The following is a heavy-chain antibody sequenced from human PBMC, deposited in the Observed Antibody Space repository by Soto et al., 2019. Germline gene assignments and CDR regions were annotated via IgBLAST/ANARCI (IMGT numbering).Heavy chain of an antibody. V-gene: IGHV1-46*03. CDR2: INPSGGST. CDR3: ARGRDYDFWSGYSPQAVFWDY. CDR1: GYTFTSYY. J-gene: IGHJ4*02. Sequence: GASVKVSCKASGYTFTSYYMHWVRQAPGQGLEWMGIINPSGGSTSYAQKFQGRVTMTRDTSTSTVYMELSSLRSEDTAVYYCARGRDYDFWSGYSPQAVFWDYWGQGTLVTVSS. D-gene: IGHD3-3*01.